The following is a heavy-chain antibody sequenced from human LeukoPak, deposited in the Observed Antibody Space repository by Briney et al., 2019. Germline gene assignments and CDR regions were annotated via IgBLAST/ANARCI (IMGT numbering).Heavy chain of an antibody. CDR1: GGSISSGGYH. Sequence: SETLSLTCTVSGGSISSGGYHWSWIRPHPGKGLEWIGYIYYTGSTYYNPSLKSRITMSVDTSKNQFFLKVNSVTAADTAVYYCARDEAGFLDYWGRGTLVTVFS. V-gene: IGHV4-31*03. CDR2: IYYTGST. D-gene: IGHD6-19*01. CDR3: ARDEAGFLDY. J-gene: IGHJ4*02.